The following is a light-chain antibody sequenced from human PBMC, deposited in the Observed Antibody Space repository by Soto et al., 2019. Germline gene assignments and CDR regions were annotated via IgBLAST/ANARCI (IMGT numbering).Light chain of an antibody. CDR3: SSYTSSSTLV. Sequence: QSALTQPASVSGSPGQSITISCTGTSSDVGAYKYVSWYQQHPGKAPKLMIYEVDNRPSGVSNRFSGSKFGNTASLTISGLQAEDEADYYCSSYTSSSTLVFGGGTKLTVL. V-gene: IGLV2-14*01. CDR2: EVD. CDR1: SSDVGAYKY. J-gene: IGLJ3*02.